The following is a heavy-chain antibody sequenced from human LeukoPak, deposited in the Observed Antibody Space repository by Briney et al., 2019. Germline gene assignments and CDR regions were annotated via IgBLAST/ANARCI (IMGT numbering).Heavy chain of an antibody. CDR3: AKDSFGEEGDDAFDI. V-gene: IGHV3-9*01. CDR2: ISWNSGSI. J-gene: IGHJ3*02. CDR1: GFTFDDYA. D-gene: IGHD3-10*01. Sequence: PGGSLRLSCAASGFTFDDYAMHWVRQAPGKGLEWVSGISWNSGSIGYADSVKGRFTISRDNAKNSLYLQMNSLRAEDTALYYCAKDSFGEEGDDAFDIWGRGTMVTVSS.